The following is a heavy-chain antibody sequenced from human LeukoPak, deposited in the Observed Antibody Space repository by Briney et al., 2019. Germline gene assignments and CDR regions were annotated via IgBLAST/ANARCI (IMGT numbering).Heavy chain of an antibody. Sequence: EWIGEINHSGSTNYNPSLKSRVTISVDTSKNQFSLKLSSVTAADTAVYYCAREMVRGALDVWGQGTTVTVSS. CDR2: INHSGST. V-gene: IGHV4-34*01. D-gene: IGHD3-10*01. J-gene: IGHJ6*02. CDR3: AREMVRGALDV.